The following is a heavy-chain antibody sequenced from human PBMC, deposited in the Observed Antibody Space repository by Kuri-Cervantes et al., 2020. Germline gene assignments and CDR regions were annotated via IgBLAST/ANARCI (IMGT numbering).Heavy chain of an antibody. CDR1: GYTFTSYD. D-gene: IGHD3-3*01. V-gene: IGHV1-8*02. CDR2: MNPNSGNT. Sequence: ASVKVSCKASGYTFTSYDINWVRQATGQGLEWMGWMNPNSGNTGYAQKFQGRVTMTRNTSISTAYMELSSLRSEDTAVYYCARGGTTRTYYNFWSGYSEIDYWGQGTRVTVSS. CDR3: ARGGTTRTYYNFWSGYSEIDY. J-gene: IGHJ4*02.